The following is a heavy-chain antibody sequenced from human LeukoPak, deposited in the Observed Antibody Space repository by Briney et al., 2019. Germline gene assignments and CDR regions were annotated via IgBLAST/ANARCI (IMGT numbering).Heavy chain of an antibody. Sequence: SETLSLTCTVSGGSISSNSYYWGWIRQPPGKGLEWIGSIYYSGSPYYNPSLKSRVTISVDTSKNQFSLKVISVTAADTAVYYCAREGTSGTHLNWFDPWGQGTLVTVSS. D-gene: IGHD1-1*01. V-gene: IGHV4-39*02. CDR1: GGSISSNSYY. CDR2: IYYSGSP. CDR3: AREGTSGTHLNWFDP. J-gene: IGHJ5*02.